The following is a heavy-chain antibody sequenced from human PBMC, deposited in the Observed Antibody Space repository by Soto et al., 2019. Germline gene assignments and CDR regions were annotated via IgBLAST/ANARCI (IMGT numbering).Heavy chain of an antibody. V-gene: IGHV1-24*01. CDR2: FDPEDGET. D-gene: IGHD2-15*01. CDR3: ATGIVVVVDATSLGY. Sequence: ASVKVSCKVSGYTLTELSMHWVRQAPGKGLEWMGGFDPEDGETIYAQKFQGRVTMTEDTSTDTAYMELSSLRSEDTAVYYCATGIVVVVDATSLGYWGQGTLVTVSS. CDR1: GYTLTELS. J-gene: IGHJ4*02.